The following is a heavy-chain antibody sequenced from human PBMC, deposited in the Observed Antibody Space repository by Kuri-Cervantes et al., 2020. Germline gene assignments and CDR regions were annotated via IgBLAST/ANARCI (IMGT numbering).Heavy chain of an antibody. V-gene: IGHV1-2*02. CDR1: GYAFSGYY. Sequence: ASVKVSCKASGYAFSGYYMHWVRQAPGQGLEWMGWINPNSGGTNCAQKFQGRVTMTRDTSTSTVYMELSSLRSEDTAVYYCARDHYYGSSGKDDYWGQGTLVTGLL. CDR3: ARDHYYGSSGKDDY. D-gene: IGHD3-22*01. J-gene: IGHJ4*02. CDR2: INPNSGGT.